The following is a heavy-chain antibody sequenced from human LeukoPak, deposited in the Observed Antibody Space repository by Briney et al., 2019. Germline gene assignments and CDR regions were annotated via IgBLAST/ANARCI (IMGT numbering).Heavy chain of an antibody. CDR2: INHSGST. J-gene: IGHJ4*02. V-gene: IGHV4-34*01. D-gene: IGHD3-22*01. CDR3: ACASVIPYYIVDY. CDR1: GRSFSGYY. Sequence: PSETLSLTCAVYGRSFSGYYWSWIRQPPGKGPEWIGEINHSGSTNYNPSLKSRVTISVDTSKNQFSLKLSSVTAADTAVYYCACASVIPYYIVDYWGQGTLVTVSS.